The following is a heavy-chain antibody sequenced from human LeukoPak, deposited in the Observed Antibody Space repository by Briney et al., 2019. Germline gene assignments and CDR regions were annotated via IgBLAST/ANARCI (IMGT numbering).Heavy chain of an antibody. D-gene: IGHD3-22*01. CDR3: AGTPLYYYDSSGYHEDC. Sequence: RPSETLSLTCTVSGGSISRYYWSWIRQPPGKGLEWIGYIYYSGSTNYNPSLKSRVTISVDTSKNQFSLKLSSVTAADTAVYYCAGTPLYYYDSSGYHEDCWGQGTLVTVSS. CDR2: IYYSGST. J-gene: IGHJ4*02. CDR1: GGSISRYY. V-gene: IGHV4-59*08.